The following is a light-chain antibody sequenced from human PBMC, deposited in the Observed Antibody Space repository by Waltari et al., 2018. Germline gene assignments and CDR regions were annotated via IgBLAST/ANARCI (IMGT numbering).Light chain of an antibody. CDR1: QSLLYSSNNRNY. CDR3: QQYHSSPYT. CDR2: GAS. Sequence: DIVLTQSPDSLAVSLGERATFNCRSSQSLLYSSNNRNYLAWYQQKPGQPPKLLIYGASSRQIGVPGRFRGGGSGTDFSLTISSLQAEDVAIYYCQQYHSSPYTFGRGTKLEIK. V-gene: IGKV4-1*01. J-gene: IGKJ2*01.